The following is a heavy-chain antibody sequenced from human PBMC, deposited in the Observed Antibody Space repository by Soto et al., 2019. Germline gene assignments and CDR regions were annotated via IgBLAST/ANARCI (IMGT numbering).Heavy chain of an antibody. J-gene: IGHJ6*02. Sequence: ASVKVSCKASGYTFTGYYMHWVRQAPGQGLEWMGWINPNSGGTNYAQKFQGRVTMTRDTSISTAYTELSRLRSDDTAVYYCARDLEGSILGRYYYYGMDVWGQGTTVTVSS. CDR1: GYTFTGYY. V-gene: IGHV1-2*02. CDR3: ARDLEGSILGRYYYYGMDV. CDR2: INPNSGGT. D-gene: IGHD1-26*01.